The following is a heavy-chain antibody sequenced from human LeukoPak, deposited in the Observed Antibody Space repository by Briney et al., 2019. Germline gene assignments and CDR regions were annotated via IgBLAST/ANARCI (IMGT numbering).Heavy chain of an antibody. CDR2: IYYSGSTNVYYSGST. Sequence: SETLSLTCTVSGGSISTYYWNWIRQPPGKGLEWIGYIYYSGSTNVYYSGSTNYNPSLRSRVTISVDTSRSQVSLKLSSVTAADTAVYFCARGRAQYDSTGYYFWGPGTLVTVSS. J-gene: IGHJ4*02. CDR1: GGSISTYY. D-gene: IGHD3-22*01. CDR3: ARGRAQYDSTGYYF. V-gene: IGHV4-59*01.